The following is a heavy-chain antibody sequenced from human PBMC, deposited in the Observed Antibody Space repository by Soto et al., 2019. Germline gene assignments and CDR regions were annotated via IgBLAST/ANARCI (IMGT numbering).Heavy chain of an antibody. Sequence: GGSLRLSCAASGFTFSSYGMHWVRQAPGKGLEWVAVISYDGSNKYYADSVKGRFTISRDNSKNTLYLQMNSLRAEDTAVYYCAKDLQDIVVVPAAILRGYYYYGMDVWGQGTTVTVSS. CDR3: AKDLQDIVVVPAAILRGYYYYGMDV. V-gene: IGHV3-30*18. D-gene: IGHD2-2*02. CDR1: GFTFSSYG. J-gene: IGHJ6*02. CDR2: ISYDGSNK.